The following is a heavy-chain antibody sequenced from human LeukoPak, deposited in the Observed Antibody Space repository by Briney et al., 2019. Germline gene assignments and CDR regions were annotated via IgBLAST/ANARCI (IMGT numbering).Heavy chain of an antibody. CDR3: AKVIAAAGTGCFDY. CDR2: ISSSSSYI. J-gene: IGHJ4*02. V-gene: IGHV3-21*04. D-gene: IGHD6-13*01. Sequence: GGSLRLSCAASGFTFSSYSMNWVRQAPGKGLEWVSSISSSSSYIYYADSVKGRFTISRDNSKNTLYLQMNSLRAEDTAVYYCAKVIAAAGTGCFDYWGQGTLVTVSS. CDR1: GFTFSSYS.